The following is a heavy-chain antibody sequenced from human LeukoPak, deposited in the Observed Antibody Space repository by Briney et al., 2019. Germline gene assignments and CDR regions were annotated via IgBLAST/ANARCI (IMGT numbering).Heavy chain of an antibody. CDR2: IKQGGSEN. J-gene: IGHJ4*02. CDR1: GFMFSSYC. CDR3: ARIRGDYYLDY. Sequence: GGSLRLSCGASGFMFSSYCMTWVRQAPEKGLEWVANIKQGGSENSYVDSVKGRFTISRDNAKNSLYLQISSLRAEDTAVYYCARIRGDYYLDYWGQGTLVTVSS. V-gene: IGHV3-7*01. D-gene: IGHD3-16*01.